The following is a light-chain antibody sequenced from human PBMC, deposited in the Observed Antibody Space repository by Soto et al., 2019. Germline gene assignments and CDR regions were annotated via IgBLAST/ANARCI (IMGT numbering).Light chain of an antibody. J-gene: IGKJ1*01. V-gene: IGKV1-5*01. CDR2: TAS. CDR1: QTISRW. CDR3: QEYNNYWT. Sequence: DIQMTQSPSTLSASVGDTVTITCRASQTISRWLVWYQQKPGKAPRLLIYTASTLESGVPSRFSASGSGTEFTLTISSLHPDDFATYYCQEYNNYWTFGQGTKVDIK.